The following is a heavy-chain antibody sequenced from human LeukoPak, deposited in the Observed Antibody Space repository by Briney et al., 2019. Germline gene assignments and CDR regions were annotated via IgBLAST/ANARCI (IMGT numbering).Heavy chain of an antibody. J-gene: IGHJ6*03. CDR1: GFTFQTFG. CDR2: ISFDGSYK. Sequence: PGGSLRLSCAVSGFTFQTFGMHWVRQTPGKGLEWVALISFDGSYKYYTDSVKGRFTISRDNAKNSLYLQMNSLRTEDTAVYYCARGYGDPLDYYYYMDVWGNGTTVTVSS. V-gene: IGHV3-30*03. D-gene: IGHD4-17*01. CDR3: ARGYGDPLDYYYYMDV.